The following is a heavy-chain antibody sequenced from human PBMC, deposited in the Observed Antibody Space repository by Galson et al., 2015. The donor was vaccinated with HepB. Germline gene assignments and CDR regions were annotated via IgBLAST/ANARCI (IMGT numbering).Heavy chain of an antibody. CDR1: GFTFSSYA. Sequence: SLRLSCAASGFTFSSYATHWVRQAPGKGLEWVAVISYDGSNKYYADSVKGRFTISRDNSKNTLYLQMNSLRAEDTAVYYCARDSWHPAGSDAFDIWGQGTMVTVSS. J-gene: IGHJ3*02. CDR3: ARDSWHPAGSDAFDI. V-gene: IGHV3-30-3*01. D-gene: IGHD3-10*01. CDR2: ISYDGSNK.